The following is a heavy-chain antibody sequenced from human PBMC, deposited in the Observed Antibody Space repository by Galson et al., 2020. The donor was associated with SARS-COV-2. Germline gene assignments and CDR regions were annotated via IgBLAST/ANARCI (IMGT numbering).Heavy chain of an antibody. D-gene: IGHD4-17*01. CDR2: ISSSSSYI. J-gene: IGHJ4*02. V-gene: IGHV3-21*01. CDR3: ARGDYGDYLYYFDY. CDR1: GFTFSSSS. Sequence: GESLKISCAASGFTFSSSSMNWVRQAPGKGLEWVSSISSSSSYIYYADSVKGRFTISRDNAKNSLYLQMNILRAEDTAVYYCARGDYGDYLYYFDYWGQGTLVTVSS.